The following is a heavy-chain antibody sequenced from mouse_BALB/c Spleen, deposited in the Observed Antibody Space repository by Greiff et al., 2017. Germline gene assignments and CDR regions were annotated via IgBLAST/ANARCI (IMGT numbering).Heavy chain of an antibody. Sequence: EVKLLESGPGLVKPSQSLSLTCTVTGYSITSDYAWNWIRQFPGNKLEWMGYISYSGSTSYNPSLKSRISITRDTSKNQFFLQLNSVTTEDTATYYCARRRDYYGSSYVGAMDYWGQGTSVTVSS. J-gene: IGHJ4*01. CDR1: GYSITSDYA. V-gene: IGHV3-2*02. CDR2: ISYSGST. D-gene: IGHD1-1*01. CDR3: ARRRDYYGSSYVGAMDY.